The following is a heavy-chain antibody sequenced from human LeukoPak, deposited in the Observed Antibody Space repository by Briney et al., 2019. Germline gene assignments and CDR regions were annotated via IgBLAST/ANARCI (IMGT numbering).Heavy chain of an antibody. Sequence: SETLSLTCTVSGGSISSGGYYWGWIRQPPGKGLEWIGSIYYSGSTYYNPSLKSRVTISVDTSKNQFSLKLTSVTAADAALYYCARQYSSGWPWFDPWGQGTLVTVSS. CDR1: GGSISSGGYY. CDR2: IYYSGST. D-gene: IGHD6-19*01. CDR3: ARQYSSGWPWFDP. V-gene: IGHV4-39*01. J-gene: IGHJ5*02.